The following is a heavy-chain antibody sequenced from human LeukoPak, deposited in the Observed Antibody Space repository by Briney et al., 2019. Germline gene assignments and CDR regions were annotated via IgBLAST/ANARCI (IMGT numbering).Heavy chain of an antibody. Sequence: PGGSLRLSCAASGFTFSSSAMSWVRQAPGKGLEWVSNISGSGSGGSTYYADSVKGRFTISRDNSKNTLYLQMNSLRAEDTAVYYCAKSGYNRSDYWGQGTLVTVSS. J-gene: IGHJ4*02. D-gene: IGHD5-24*01. CDR1: GFTFSSSA. CDR2: ISGSGSGGST. V-gene: IGHV3-23*01. CDR3: AKSGYNRSDY.